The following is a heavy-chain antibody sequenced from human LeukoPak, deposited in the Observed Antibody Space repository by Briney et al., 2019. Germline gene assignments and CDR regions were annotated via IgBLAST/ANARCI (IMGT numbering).Heavy chain of an antibody. Sequence: SETLSLTCAVYGGSFSGYYWSWIRQPPGKGLEWFGEINHSGSTNYNPSLKSRVTISVDTSKNQFSLKLSSVTAADTAVYYCAAIPSSSWYLDPWGQGTLVTVSS. CDR2: INHSGST. D-gene: IGHD6-13*01. V-gene: IGHV4-34*01. CDR1: GGSFSGYY. CDR3: AAIPSSSWYLDP. J-gene: IGHJ5*02.